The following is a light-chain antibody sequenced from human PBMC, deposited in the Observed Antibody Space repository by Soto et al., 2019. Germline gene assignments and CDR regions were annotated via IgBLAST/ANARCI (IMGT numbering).Light chain of an antibody. V-gene: IGKV2-30*01. Sequence: DAVLTQSPLSLPVTLGQPASISCRSSQSLVFGDGNTYLNWFQQRPGQSPRRLIYKVSNRDSGVPDRCSGSASVTDFTLKISRVESEDGGLYCCMQATHCQYTFDQGTKLEIK. CDR1: QSLVFGDGNTY. CDR2: KVS. CDR3: MQATHCQYT. J-gene: IGKJ2*01.